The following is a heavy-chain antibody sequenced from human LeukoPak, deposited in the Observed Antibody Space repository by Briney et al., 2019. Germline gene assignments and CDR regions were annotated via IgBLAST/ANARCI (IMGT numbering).Heavy chain of an antibody. V-gene: IGHV4-4*07. D-gene: IGHD4-11*01. J-gene: IGHJ4*02. CDR3: ARTTAKASTPYFDY. CDR1: GGSINNYY. CDR2: IFSSGSA. Sequence: SETLSLTCDVSGGSINNYYWSWIRQPAGKGLEWIGRIFSSGSANYNPSLKTRVTISLDTSKNQFSLIVSSVTAADTAVYYCARTTAKASTPYFDYWGQGTLVTVSS.